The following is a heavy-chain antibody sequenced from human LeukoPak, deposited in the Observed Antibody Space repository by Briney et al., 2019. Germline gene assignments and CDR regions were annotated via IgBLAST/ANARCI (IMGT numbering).Heavy chain of an antibody. D-gene: IGHD2-2*01. Sequence: SETLSLTCTVSGGSISSGSYYWSWIRQPAGKGLEWIGRIYTSGSTNYNPSLKSRVTISVDTSKNQFSLKLSSVTAADTAVYYCARGEYQLSLYYYYMDVWGKGTTVTVSS. V-gene: IGHV4-61*02. CDR1: GGSISSGSYY. CDR2: IYTSGST. CDR3: ARGEYQLSLYYYYMDV. J-gene: IGHJ6*03.